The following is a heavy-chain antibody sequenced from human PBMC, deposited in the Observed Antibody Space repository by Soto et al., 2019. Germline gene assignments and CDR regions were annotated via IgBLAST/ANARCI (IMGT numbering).Heavy chain of an antibody. CDR2: INHSGST. V-gene: IGHV4-34*01. CDR1: GGSFSGYY. J-gene: IGHJ5*02. Sequence: PSETLSLTCAVYGGSFSGYYWSWIRQPPGKGLEWIGEINHSGSTNYNPSLKSRVTISVDTSKNQFSLKLSSVTAADTAVYYSARKTYYYGSGKFDPWGQGTPVTVYS. D-gene: IGHD3-10*01. CDR3: ARKTYYYGSGKFDP.